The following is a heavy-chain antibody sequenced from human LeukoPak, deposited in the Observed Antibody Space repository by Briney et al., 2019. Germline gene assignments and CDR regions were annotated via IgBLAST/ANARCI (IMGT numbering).Heavy chain of an antibody. D-gene: IGHD2-2*03. CDR1: GFTFSTYA. V-gene: IGHV3-7*01. CDR3: ARWIWFDP. J-gene: IGHJ5*02. Sequence: GGSLRLSCAASGFTFSTYAMSWVRQAPGKGLEWVANIKQDGSEKYYVDSVKGRFTISRDNAKNSLYLQMNSLRAEDTAVYYCARWIWFDPWGQGTLVAVSS. CDR2: IKQDGSEK.